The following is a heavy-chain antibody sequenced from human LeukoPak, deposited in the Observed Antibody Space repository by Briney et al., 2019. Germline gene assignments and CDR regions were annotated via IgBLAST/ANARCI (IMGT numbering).Heavy chain of an antibody. CDR2: ISSGGSTI. J-gene: IGHJ3*02. CDR1: GFTFSDYY. D-gene: IGHD1-14*01. CDR3: ARRARFTDATRIFDI. Sequence: GGSLRLSCAASGFTFSDYYMTWIRQAPGKGLEWVSYISSGGSTIYYADSVKGRFTTSRDNAKNSLYLQTNSLRAEDTAVYYGARRARFTDATRIFDIWGQGKMVTVSS. V-gene: IGHV3-11*04.